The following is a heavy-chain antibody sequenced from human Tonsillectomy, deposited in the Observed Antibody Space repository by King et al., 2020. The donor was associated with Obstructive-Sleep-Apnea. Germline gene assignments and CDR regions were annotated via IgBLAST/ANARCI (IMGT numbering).Heavy chain of an antibody. J-gene: IGHJ4*02. CDR3: AKDTLEVGATFDY. CDR2: ISYVGSNI. D-gene: IGHD1-26*01. CDR1: GFTFSSYG. V-gene: IGHV3-30*18. Sequence: QLVQSGGGVVQPGRSLRLSCAASGFTFSSYGMHCVRQAPGMGLEWVAVISYVGSNIYYADSVKGRFTISRDNSKNTLYLQMNSLRAEDTAVYYCAKDTLEVGATFDYWGQGTLVTVSS.